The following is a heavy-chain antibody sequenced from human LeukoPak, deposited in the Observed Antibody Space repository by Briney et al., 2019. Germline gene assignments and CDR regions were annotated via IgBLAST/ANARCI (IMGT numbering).Heavy chain of an antibody. Sequence: GGSLRLSCAASGFTFSSYWMSWVRQAPGKGLEWVAHIKQDGSDKYYVDSVKGRFTISRDNAKNLLYLQMNSLRAEDTAVYYCARDSMRYSSSWTAWANDYWGQGTLVTVS. CDR2: IKQDGSDK. D-gene: IGHD6-13*01. CDR3: ARDSMRYSSSWTAWANDY. J-gene: IGHJ4*02. V-gene: IGHV3-7*01. CDR1: GFTFSSYW.